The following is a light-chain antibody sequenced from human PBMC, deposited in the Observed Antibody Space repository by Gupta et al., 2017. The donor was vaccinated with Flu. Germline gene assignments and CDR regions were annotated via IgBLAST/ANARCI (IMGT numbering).Light chain of an antibody. CDR2: DAS. CDR1: QDISNY. CDR3: QQYDNLPVT. J-gene: IGKJ4*01. V-gene: IGKV1-33*01. Sequence: DIQMTQSPSSLFSSVGDRATITCQASQDISNYLNWYQQKPGKAPKLLIYDASNLETGVPSRFSGSGSGTDFTFTISSLQPEDIATYYCQQYDNLPVTFGGGTKVEIK.